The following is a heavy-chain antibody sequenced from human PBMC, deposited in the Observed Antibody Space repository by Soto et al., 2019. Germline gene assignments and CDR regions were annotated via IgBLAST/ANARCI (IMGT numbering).Heavy chain of an antibody. Sequence: QVQLVQSGAEVKKPGSSVKVSCKASVGTFSSYAISWVRQAPGQGLEWMGWIIPIFGTANYAQNFQGRVTITADESTGTAYMELSSLRSEDTAVYYCASSEMATFGYYGMDFWGHGTTVTVSS. CDR1: VGTFSSYA. D-gene: IGHD5-12*01. J-gene: IGHJ6*02. CDR2: IIPIFGTA. CDR3: ASSEMATFGYYGMDF. V-gene: IGHV1-69*01.